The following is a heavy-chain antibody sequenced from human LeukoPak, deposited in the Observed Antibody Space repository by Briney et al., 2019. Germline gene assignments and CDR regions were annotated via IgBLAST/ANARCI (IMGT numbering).Heavy chain of an antibody. D-gene: IGHD6-19*01. V-gene: IGHV6-1*01. J-gene: IGHJ4*02. CDR2: TYYRSKWSN. CDR3: ARFVSGRLDY. Sequence: SQTLSLTCAISGDSVSSNSATWDWIRHSPSRGLEWLGRTYYRSKWSNEYELSVKSRIIIDPDTSKNQFSLQLNSVTPEDTAIYYCARFVSGRLDYWGQGSLVTVSS. CDR1: GDSVSSNSAT.